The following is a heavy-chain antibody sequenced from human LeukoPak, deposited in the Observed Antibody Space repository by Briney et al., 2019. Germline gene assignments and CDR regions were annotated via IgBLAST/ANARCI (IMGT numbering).Heavy chain of an antibody. CDR3: ATYSSSNGREFQY. CDR2: ISGSGGST. Sequence: PGGSLRLSCAASGFTFSSYAMSWVRQALGKGLEWVSAISGSGGSTYYADSVKGRFTISRDNSKNTLYLQMNSLRAEDTAVYYCATYSSSNGREFQYWGQGTLVTVSS. J-gene: IGHJ1*01. D-gene: IGHD2-2*01. CDR1: GFTFSSYA. V-gene: IGHV3-23*01.